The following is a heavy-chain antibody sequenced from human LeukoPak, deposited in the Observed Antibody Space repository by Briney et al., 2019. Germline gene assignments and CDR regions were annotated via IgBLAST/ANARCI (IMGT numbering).Heavy chain of an antibody. D-gene: IGHD1-7*01. CDR2: IDPSDSYT. CDR3: ARARNGNYHWDY. J-gene: IGHJ4*02. V-gene: IGHV5-10-1*01. CDR1: GYSFTSYW. Sequence: GESPKTSCKGSGYSFTSYWISWVRQMPGKGLGWMGRIDPSDSYTNYSPSFQGHVTISADKSISTAYLQWSSLKASDSDMYYCARARNGNYHWDYWGQGTLVTVSS.